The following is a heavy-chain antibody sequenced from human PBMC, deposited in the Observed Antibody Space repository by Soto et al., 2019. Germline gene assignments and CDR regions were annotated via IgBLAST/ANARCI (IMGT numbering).Heavy chain of an antibody. D-gene: IGHD3-10*01. CDR3: ARGDPRGVAVVRDY. CDR1: GNTFASHG. CDR2: ISGFNGQT. Sequence: ASVKVSCKASGNTFASHGFSWVRQAPGQGLEWMGWISGFNGQTNYALKFQGRVTLTTDTSTSTAYMELRSLRSDDTAVYFCARGDPRGVAVVRDYWGQGTLVTVSS. V-gene: IGHV1-18*01. J-gene: IGHJ4*02.